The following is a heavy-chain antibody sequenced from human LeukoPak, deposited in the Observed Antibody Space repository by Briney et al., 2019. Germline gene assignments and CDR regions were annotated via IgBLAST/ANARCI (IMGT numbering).Heavy chain of an antibody. J-gene: IGHJ4*02. V-gene: IGHV1-18*01. D-gene: IGHD3-9*01. CDR3: ARDNDILTGYSSSEFDY. CDR1: GYTFTSYG. Sequence: ASVKVSCKASGYTFTSYGISWVRQAPGQGLEWMGWISAYNGNTNYAQKLQGRVTMTTDTSTSTAYMELRSLRSDDTAVYYCARDNDILTGYSSSEFDYWGQGTLVTVSS. CDR2: ISAYNGNT.